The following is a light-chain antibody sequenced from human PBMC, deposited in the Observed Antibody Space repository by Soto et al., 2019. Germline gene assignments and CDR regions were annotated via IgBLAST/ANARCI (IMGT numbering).Light chain of an antibody. CDR1: SSNIGSNY. CDR3: GTWDTRLSAFVV. V-gene: IGLV1-51*01. J-gene: IGLJ1*01. Sequence: QSALTQPPSVSAAPGQTVTISCSGTSSNIGSNYVSWYQHLPGTAPKLLMFDTTKRPSDLPDRFSGFNSGTSATLDIAGLQTGDEADCSCGTWDTRLSAFVVFGTGTKVTVL. CDR2: DTT.